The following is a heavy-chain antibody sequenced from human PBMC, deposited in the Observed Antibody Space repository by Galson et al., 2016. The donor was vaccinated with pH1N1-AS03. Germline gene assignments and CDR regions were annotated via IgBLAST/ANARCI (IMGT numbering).Heavy chain of an antibody. D-gene: IGHD6-19*01. CDR3: AKEVGSSGWFDACDL. CDR1: GFSFSTYW. V-gene: IGHV3-74*01. Sequence: SLRLSCAASGFSFSTYWMYWVRQAPGKGLVWLARINGDATTTNYADSVGGRFTISRDNAKNTLHLQMNSLRVEDTANYFCAKEVGSSGWFDACDLWGQGTVVTVSS. J-gene: IGHJ3*01. CDR2: INGDATTT.